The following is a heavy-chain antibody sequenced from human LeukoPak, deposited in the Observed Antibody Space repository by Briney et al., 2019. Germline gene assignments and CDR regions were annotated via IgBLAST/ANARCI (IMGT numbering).Heavy chain of an antibody. V-gene: IGHV1-69*01. CDR2: IIPIFGTA. Sequence: SVKVSCKASGGTFSSYAISWVRQAPGQGLEWMGGIIPIFGTANYAQKFQGRVTITADESTSTAYMELSSLRSEDTAVYYCARGTYYYGSGSYVGVWFDPWGQGTLVTVSS. CDR1: GGTFSSYA. CDR3: ARGTYYYGSGSYVGVWFDP. D-gene: IGHD3-10*01. J-gene: IGHJ5*02.